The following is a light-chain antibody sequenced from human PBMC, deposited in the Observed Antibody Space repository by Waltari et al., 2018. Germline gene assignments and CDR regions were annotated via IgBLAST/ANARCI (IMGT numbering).Light chain of an antibody. V-gene: IGKV4-1*01. CDR3: QQYYSLPT. Sequence: DIVMTQSPDYLAVSLGERATINCKSSQSVLYRSNNKHSVAWYQQKPGQSPKLLIYWSSTRESGVPDRFSGGGSGTDFTLTISSLQADDVTIYYCQQYYSLPTFGGGTKVEI. CDR2: WSS. CDR1: QSVLYRSNNKHS. J-gene: IGKJ4*01.